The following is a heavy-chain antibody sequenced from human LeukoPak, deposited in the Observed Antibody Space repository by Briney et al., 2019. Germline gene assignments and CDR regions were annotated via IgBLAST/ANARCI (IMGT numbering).Heavy chain of an antibody. CDR1: GFTFSSYS. CDR2: ISSSSSYI. V-gene: IGHV3-21*01. Sequence: GGSLRLSCAASGFTFSSYSMNWVRQAPGKGLEWVSSISSSSSYIFYADSVKGRFTISRDNAKNSLYLQMNSLRAEDTAVYYCARVGDPWYFDYWGQGTLVTVSP. J-gene: IGHJ4*02. CDR3: ARVGDPWYFDY. D-gene: IGHD2-21*02.